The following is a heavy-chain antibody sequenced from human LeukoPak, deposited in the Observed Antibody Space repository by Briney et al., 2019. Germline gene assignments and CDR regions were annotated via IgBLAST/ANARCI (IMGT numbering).Heavy chain of an antibody. Sequence: GGSLRLSCAASGFTFSSYGMHWVRQAPGKGLEWVAFIRYDGSNKYYADSVKGRFTISRDNSKNTPYLQMNSLRAEDTAVYYCAKEIGAASTSDFQHWGQGTLVTVSS. J-gene: IGHJ1*01. CDR1: GFTFSSYG. D-gene: IGHD2-15*01. V-gene: IGHV3-30*02. CDR3: AKEIGAASTSDFQH. CDR2: IRYDGSNK.